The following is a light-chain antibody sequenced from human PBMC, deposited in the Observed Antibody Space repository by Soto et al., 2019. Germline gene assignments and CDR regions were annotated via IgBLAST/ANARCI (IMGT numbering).Light chain of an antibody. J-gene: IGLJ1*01. CDR2: GNS. CDR1: SSNIGAGYD. V-gene: IGLV1-40*01. CDR3: QSYDSSLRAYV. Sequence: QSVLAQPPSVSGAPGQKVTISCTGSSSNIGAGYDLHWYQQLPGTAPKLLLYGNSNRPSGVPDRSSGSKSGTSASLAITGLQAEDEADYYCQSYDSSLRAYVFGTGTKVTVL.